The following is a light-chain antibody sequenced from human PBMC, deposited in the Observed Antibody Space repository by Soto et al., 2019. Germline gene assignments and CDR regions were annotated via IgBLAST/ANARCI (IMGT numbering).Light chain of an antibody. CDR2: EVT. Sequence: QSVLTQTASVSGSPGQSITISCTGISTDVGSYDLVSWYQQLPGKVPKLMIYEVTKRPSGISYRFSGSKSGNTASLTISGLQADDEADYYCCSYTRSSTVIFGGGTKLTVL. J-gene: IGLJ2*01. CDR3: CSYTRSSTVI. V-gene: IGLV2-23*02. CDR1: STDVGSYDL.